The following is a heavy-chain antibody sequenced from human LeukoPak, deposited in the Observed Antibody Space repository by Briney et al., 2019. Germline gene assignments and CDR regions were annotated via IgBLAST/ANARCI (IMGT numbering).Heavy chain of an antibody. V-gene: IGHV4-34*01. CDR1: GGSFSGYY. D-gene: IGHD4-17*01. J-gene: IGHJ5*02. Sequence: PSETLSLTCAVYGGSFSGYYWSWICQPPGKGLEWIGEMNHSGSTNYNPSLKSRVTISVDTSKNQFSLKLSSVTAADTGVYYCARVDGDYFGWFDPWGQGTLVTVSS. CDR2: MNHSGST. CDR3: ARVDGDYFGWFDP.